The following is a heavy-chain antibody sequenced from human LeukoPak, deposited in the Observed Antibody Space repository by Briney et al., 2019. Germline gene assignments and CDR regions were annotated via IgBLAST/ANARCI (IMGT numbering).Heavy chain of an antibody. CDR1: GFTFSSYT. CDR3: ARGPYGDHITEGFDQ. D-gene: IGHD4-17*01. V-gene: IGHV3-30*14. Sequence: GRSLRLSCAAFGFTFSSYTLHWVRQAPGKGLEWVAIISFDGSNKYSADSVKGRFTISRDSSTNTLFPQMVRLSAEDTAVYYCARGPYGDHITEGFDQWGQGTLVTVSS. J-gene: IGHJ4*02. CDR2: ISFDGSNK.